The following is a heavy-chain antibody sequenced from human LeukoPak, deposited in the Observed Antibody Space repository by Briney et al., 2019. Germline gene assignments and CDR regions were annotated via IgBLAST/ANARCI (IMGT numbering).Heavy chain of an antibody. CDR2: FHYSGST. J-gene: IGHJ4*02. D-gene: IGHD2-15*01. CDR1: GASFSNYY. Sequence: SETLSLTCRVSGASFSNYYWSWIRQSPGKGREWIGFFHYSGSTNYNPSLTSRVTTSIDTSMNQLSLTLVSVTAADTAVYFCARHHDGGPKLRLDFWGLGVLVTVSS. V-gene: IGHV4-59*08. CDR3: ARHHDGGPKLRLDF.